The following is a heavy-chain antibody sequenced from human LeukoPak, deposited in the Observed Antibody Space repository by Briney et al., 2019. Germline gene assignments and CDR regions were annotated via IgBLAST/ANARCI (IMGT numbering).Heavy chain of an antibody. CDR3: AAGIQFLDGFDY. CDR1: GGSISSSSYY. Sequence: SETLSLTCTVSGGSISSSSYYWGWIRQPPGKGLEWIGSIYYSGSTYYNPSLKSRVTISVDTSKNQFSLKLSSVTAADTAVYYCAAGIQFLDGFDYWGQGTLVTVSS. J-gene: IGHJ4*02. V-gene: IGHV4-39*07. D-gene: IGHD5-18*01. CDR2: IYYSGST.